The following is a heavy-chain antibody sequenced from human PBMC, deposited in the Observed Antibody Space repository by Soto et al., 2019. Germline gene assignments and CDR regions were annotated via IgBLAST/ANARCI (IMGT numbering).Heavy chain of an antibody. CDR1: GYTFTGYY. CDR2: IDPSGGTT. Sequence: GASVKVSCKASGYTFTGYYIHWVRQAPGQGLEWMGVIDPSGGTTSYTQSFQDRVTMTRDTSTSTVYMELSSLRSEDTAVYYCARDLARQNDFWGQGTLVTVSS. V-gene: IGHV1-46*01. J-gene: IGHJ4*02. CDR3: ARDLARQNDF.